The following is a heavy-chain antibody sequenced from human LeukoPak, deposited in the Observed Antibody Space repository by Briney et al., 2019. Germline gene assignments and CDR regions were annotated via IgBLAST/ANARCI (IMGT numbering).Heavy chain of an antibody. Sequence: ASVKVSCKASGYTFTAYYLHWVRQAPGQGLEWLGVINPSGGTTTYAQEFQGRVTMTRDTSTNTVYMELSSLRSEDTAVYYCARDHVSGYVGIDYWGQGTLVSVSS. V-gene: IGHV1-46*01. CDR3: ARDHVSGYVGIDY. CDR1: GYTFTAYY. CDR2: INPSGGTT. J-gene: IGHJ4*02. D-gene: IGHD1-26*01.